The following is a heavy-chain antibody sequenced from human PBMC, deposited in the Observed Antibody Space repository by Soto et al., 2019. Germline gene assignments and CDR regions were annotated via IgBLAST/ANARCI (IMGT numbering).Heavy chain of an antibody. CDR1: GGSISSYY. Sequence: SETLSLPCTVSGGSISSYYWSWIRQPPGKGLEWIGYIYYSGSTNYNPSLKSRVTISVDTSKNQFSLKLSSVTAADTAVYYCARERGSGSYHNYYYGMDVWGQGTTVTVSS. D-gene: IGHD1-26*01. CDR2: IYYSGST. CDR3: ARERGSGSYHNYYYGMDV. J-gene: IGHJ6*02. V-gene: IGHV4-59*01.